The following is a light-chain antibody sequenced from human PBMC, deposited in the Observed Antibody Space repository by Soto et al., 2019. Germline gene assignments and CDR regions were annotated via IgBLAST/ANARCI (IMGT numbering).Light chain of an antibody. J-gene: IGKJ1*01. CDR1: QTIRDY. CDR3: LQHNTYQRT. V-gene: IGKV1-17*01. CDR2: AAS. Sequence: DIQMTQSPSSLSASVGERVTSSCRASQTIRDYLGWYQQKPGEAPKRLIYAASSLATEIPLRFSGSGSGTEFALTISSLEPEDFATYYCLQHNTYQRTFGQGTKVDIK.